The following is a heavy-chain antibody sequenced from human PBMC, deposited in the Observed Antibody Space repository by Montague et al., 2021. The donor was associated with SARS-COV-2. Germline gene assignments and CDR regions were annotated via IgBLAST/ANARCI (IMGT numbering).Heavy chain of an antibody. J-gene: IGHJ4*02. Sequence: SLRLSCAASGFTFSSYGMHWVRQAPGKGLEWVAVIWYDGSNKYYGESVKGRFTISRDNSKNALYLQMNTLRVEDTAVYYCAIGYCSRITCYGPSVSGTTFDNWGQGTLVTVSS. CDR2: IWYDGSNK. CDR3: AIGYCSRITCYGPSVSGTTFDN. D-gene: IGHD2-2*01. CDR1: GFTFSSYG. V-gene: IGHV3-33*01.